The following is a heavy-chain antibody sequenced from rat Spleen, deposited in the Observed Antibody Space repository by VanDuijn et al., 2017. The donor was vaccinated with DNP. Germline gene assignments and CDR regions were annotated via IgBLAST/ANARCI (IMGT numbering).Heavy chain of an antibody. J-gene: IGHJ3*01. CDR3: ARASYGYNRNWFAY. CDR2: MWSGGTT. CDR1: RFTFSDYA. D-gene: IGHD1-9*01. V-gene: IGHV2-16*01. Sequence: VQLVESGGGLVQPGRSLKFSCTASRFTFSDYAMAWVRQAPKKGLEWIGAMWSGGTTDYNSTLKSRLSISRDTSKSQVLLKMNSLQTEDTAMYFCARASYGYNRNWFAYWGQGTLVTVSS.